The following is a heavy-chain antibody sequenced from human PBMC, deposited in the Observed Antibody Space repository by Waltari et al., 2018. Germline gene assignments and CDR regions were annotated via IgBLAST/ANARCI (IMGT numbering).Heavy chain of an antibody. J-gene: IGHJ4*02. CDR3: ARGRQWPRY. CDR1: RYFFTSYD. V-gene: IGHV1-8*03. CDR2: MNPNSGNT. Sequence: QVQLVQSGAEVKKPGASVSASCKASRYFFTSYDNHWVRQATGQGLEWMGWMNPNSGNTGYAQKFQGRVTITRNTSISTAYMELSSLRSEDTAVYYCARGRQWPRYWGQGTLVTVSS. D-gene: IGHD5-12*01.